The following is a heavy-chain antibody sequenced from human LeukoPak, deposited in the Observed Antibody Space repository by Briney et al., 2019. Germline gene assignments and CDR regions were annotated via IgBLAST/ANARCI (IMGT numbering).Heavy chain of an antibody. CDR3: ARDWPHIAAASIRIVDY. J-gene: IGHJ4*02. V-gene: IGHV1-18*01. CDR2: ISAYNGNT. D-gene: IGHD6-13*01. CDR1: GYTFTSYG. Sequence: ASVKVSCKASGYTFTSYGISWVRQAPGQGLEWMGWISAYNGNTNYAQKLQGRVTMTTDISTSTAYMELRSLRSDDTAVYYCARDWPHIAAASIRIVDYWGQGTLVTVPS.